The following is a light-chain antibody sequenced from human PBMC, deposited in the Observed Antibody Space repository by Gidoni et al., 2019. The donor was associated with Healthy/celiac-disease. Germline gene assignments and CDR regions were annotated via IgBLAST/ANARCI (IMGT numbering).Light chain of an antibody. CDR3: KQYNSY. V-gene: IGKV1-5*03. J-gene: IGKJ3*01. CDR2: KAS. Sequence: DIHMTQSPSTLSASLGDRVTITCRASQSISSWLAWYQQKPGKDPKLLIYKASSLESGVPSRFSGSGSGTEFTLTISSLQPDDFATYYCKQYNSYFGPGTKVDIK. CDR1: QSISSW.